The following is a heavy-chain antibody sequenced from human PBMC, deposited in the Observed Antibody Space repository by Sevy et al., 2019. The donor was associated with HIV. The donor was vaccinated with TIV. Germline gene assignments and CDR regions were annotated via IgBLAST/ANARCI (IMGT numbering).Heavy chain of an antibody. CDR1: GLTFDDYA. CDR2: ITWNSGGI. Sequence: GGSLRLSCVVSGLTFDDYAMHWVRRPPGKGLEWVSGITWNSGGIGYADYVKGRFTISRDNAKKSLYLQMNSLRIEDTAFYYCAGGAAAGRWFDSWGQGTLVTVSS. CDR3: AGGAAAGRWFDS. D-gene: IGHD6-13*01. J-gene: IGHJ5*01. V-gene: IGHV3-9*01.